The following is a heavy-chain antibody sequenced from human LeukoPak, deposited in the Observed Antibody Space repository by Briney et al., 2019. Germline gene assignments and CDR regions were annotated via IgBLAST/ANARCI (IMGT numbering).Heavy chain of an antibody. D-gene: IGHD3-16*01. CDR1: GGSFSGYY. V-gene: IGHV4-34*01. J-gene: IGHJ4*02. Sequence: SETLSLTCAVYGGSFSGYYWSWIRQPPGKGLEWIGSIYYSGSTYYNPSLKSRVTISVDTSKNQFSLKLSSVTAADTVVYYCASGGGVDYWGQGTLVTVSS. CDR2: IYYSGST. CDR3: ASGGGVDY.